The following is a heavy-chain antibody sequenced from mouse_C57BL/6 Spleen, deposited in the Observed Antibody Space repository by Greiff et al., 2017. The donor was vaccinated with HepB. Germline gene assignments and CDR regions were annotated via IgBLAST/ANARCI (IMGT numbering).Heavy chain of an antibody. CDR1: GYSITSGYY. CDR3: ARYDYDWYFDV. CDR2: ISYDGSN. V-gene: IGHV3-6*01. D-gene: IGHD2-4*01. J-gene: IGHJ1*03. Sequence: VQLKESGPGLVKPSQSLSLTCSVTGYSITSGYYWNWIRQFPGNKLEWLGYISYDGSNNYNPSLKNRISITRDTSKNQFFLKLNSVTTEDTATYDCARYDYDWYFDVWGTGTTVTVSS.